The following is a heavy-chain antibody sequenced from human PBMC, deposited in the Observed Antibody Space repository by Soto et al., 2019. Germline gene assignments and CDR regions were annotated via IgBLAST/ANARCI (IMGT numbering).Heavy chain of an antibody. Sequence: SETLSLTCAVSGGSMKNNDWCSWVRQSPGQGLEWIGEIHHTGDNKYNPSLRSRVTMSVDTSKKHVSLQLNSVTGADTAVYYCARGSALGTFGLDVWGQGTTVTVSS. CDR3: ARGSALGTFGLDV. D-gene: IGHD1-26*01. CDR2: IHHTGDN. CDR1: GGSMKNNDW. V-gene: IGHV4-4*02. J-gene: IGHJ6*02.